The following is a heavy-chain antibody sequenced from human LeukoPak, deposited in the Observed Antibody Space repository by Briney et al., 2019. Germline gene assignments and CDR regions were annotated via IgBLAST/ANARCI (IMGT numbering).Heavy chain of an antibody. CDR3: ARDLSPTVTIYGMDV. CDR1: GGSFSGYY. J-gene: IGHJ6*02. V-gene: IGHV4-34*01. D-gene: IGHD4-17*01. Sequence: PSETLSLTCAVYGGSFSGYYWSWIRQPPGKGLEWIGEINHSGSTNYNPSLKSRVTISVDTSKNQFSLKLSSVTAADTAVYYCARDLSPTVTIYGMDVWGQGTTVTVSS. CDR2: INHSGST.